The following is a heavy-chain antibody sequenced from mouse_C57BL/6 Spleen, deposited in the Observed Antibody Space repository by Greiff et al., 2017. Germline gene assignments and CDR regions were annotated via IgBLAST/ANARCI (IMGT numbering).Heavy chain of an antibody. V-gene: IGHV1-18*01. CDR1: GYTFTDYN. J-gene: IGHJ4*01. D-gene: IGHD1-1*01. CDR3: ARRGSSHYAMDY. CDR2: INPNNGGT. Sequence: VQLQQSGPELVKPGASVKIPCKASGYTFTDYNMDWVKQSHGKSLEWIGDINPNNGGTIYNQKFKGKATLTVDKSSSTAYMELRSLTSEDTAVYYCARRGSSHYAMDYWGQGTSVTVSS.